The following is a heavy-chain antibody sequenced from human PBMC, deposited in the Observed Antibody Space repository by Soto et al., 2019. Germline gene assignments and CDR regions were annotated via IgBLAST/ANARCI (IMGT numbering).Heavy chain of an antibody. J-gene: IGHJ3*02. CDR2: ISYDGTNN. D-gene: IGHD2-15*01. CDR3: AKGDCSGGSCYLSAFDI. CDR1: GFTFSSYG. V-gene: IGHV3-30*18. Sequence: HPGGSLRLSCAASGFTFSSYGMHWVRQAPGKGLEWVAVISYDGTNNYYTESVKGRFTISRDNSKNTLFLQMNSLRAEDTAVYFCAKGDCSGGSCYLSAFDIWGQGTMVTVSS.